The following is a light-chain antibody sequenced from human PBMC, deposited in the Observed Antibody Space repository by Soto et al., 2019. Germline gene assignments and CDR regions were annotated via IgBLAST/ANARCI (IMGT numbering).Light chain of an antibody. CDR3: TLYDSLPNP. J-gene: IGKJ5*01. CDR2: GAS. V-gene: IGKV3-20*01. CDR1: QSVSSC. Sequence: TLSLSPVEGATHSCRASQSVSSCLAWYQQKPGQPPRLLIYGASSRATGIPDRFSGSGSGTDFTLTISRLEPEDFVRFYSTLYDSLPNPSAQVARLEIK.